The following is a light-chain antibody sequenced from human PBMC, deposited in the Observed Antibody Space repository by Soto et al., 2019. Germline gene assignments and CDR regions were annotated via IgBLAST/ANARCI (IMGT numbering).Light chain of an antibody. J-gene: IGKJ5*01. CDR3: QQRSNWPIT. CDR1: RSVSSY. CDR2: DAS. V-gene: IGKV3-11*01. Sequence: EIVLTQSPATLSLSPGESATLSCRATRSVSSYLAWYQQKPGQAPRLLIYDASSRPTDIPARFSGSGSGTDFTLTISSLEPEDFALYYCQQRSNWPITCGQGTRREIK.